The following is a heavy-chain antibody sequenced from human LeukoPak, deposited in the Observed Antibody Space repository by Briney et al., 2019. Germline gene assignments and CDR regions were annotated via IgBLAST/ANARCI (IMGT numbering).Heavy chain of an antibody. D-gene: IGHD5-24*01. J-gene: IGHJ4*02. V-gene: IGHV4-59*08. CDR2: IYYSGGT. Sequence: PSETLSLTCTVSGGSISNYYWSWIRQPPGKRLESIGYIYYSGGTNYNPSLKSRVTISVDMSKNQFSLKLTSVTAADTAVYYCARFGWTPDGWLHVDYWGQGTLVTVSS. CDR3: ARFGWTPDGWLHVDY. CDR1: GGSISNYY.